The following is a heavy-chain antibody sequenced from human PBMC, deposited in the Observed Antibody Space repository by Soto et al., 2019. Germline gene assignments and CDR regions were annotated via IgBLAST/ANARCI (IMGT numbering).Heavy chain of an antibody. CDR1: GYTFTSYG. D-gene: IGHD3-10*01. V-gene: IGHV1-18*01. Sequence: GASVKVSCKASGYTFTSYGISWVRQAPGQGLEWMGWISAYNGNTNYAQKLQGRVTMTTDTSTSTAYMELRSLRSDDTAVYYCARSITMVRGVIIDYHYYYMDVWGKGTTVTVSS. J-gene: IGHJ6*03. CDR3: ARSITMVRGVIIDYHYYYMDV. CDR2: ISAYNGNT.